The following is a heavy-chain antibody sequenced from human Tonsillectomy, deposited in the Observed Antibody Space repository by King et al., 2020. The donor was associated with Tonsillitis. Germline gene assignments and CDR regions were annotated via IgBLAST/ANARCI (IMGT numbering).Heavy chain of an antibody. CDR2: IKQDGSEK. Sequence: VQLVESGEDLVQPGGSLRLSCAASGFTFSNYWMSWVRQAPEKGLEWVANIKQDGSEKYYVASVKGRFTISRDNAKNSLYLQMNSLRAEDTAVYFCATTTWGAANSAWFDYWGQGTLVTVSS. CDR1: GFTFSNYW. D-gene: IGHD6-19*01. V-gene: IGHV3-7*03. CDR3: ATTTWGAANSAWFDY. J-gene: IGHJ4*02.